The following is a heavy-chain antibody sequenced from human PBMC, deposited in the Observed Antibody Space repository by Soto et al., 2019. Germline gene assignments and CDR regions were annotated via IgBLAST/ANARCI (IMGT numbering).Heavy chain of an antibody. V-gene: IGHV3-74*01. CDR3: TRRGTSAACWGLLYD. CDR2: ITGDGSTT. D-gene: IGHD3-16*01. Sequence: EVQLVESGGGLVQPGGSLRLSCAASGFTFSNYWIHWVRQAPGEGLVWVSRITGDGSTTTYADFVKGRFTIPRDNAKNTLYLQLDSLVADATAVYYCTRRGTSAACWGLLYDWGPRALGTVSS. CDR1: GFTFSNYW. J-gene: IGHJ4*02.